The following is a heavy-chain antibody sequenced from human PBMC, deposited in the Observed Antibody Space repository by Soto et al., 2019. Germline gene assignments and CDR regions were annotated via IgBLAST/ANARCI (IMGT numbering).Heavy chain of an antibody. CDR2: IDPSDSQT. Sequence: GESLKISCKGSGYSFAGYWITWVRQKPGKGLEWMGRIDPSDSQTYYSPSFRGHVTISVTKSITTVFLQWSRLRASDTAMYYCVRQIYDSDTGPNFQYYFDSWGQGTPVTVSS. CDR1: GYSFAGYW. V-gene: IGHV5-10-1*01. J-gene: IGHJ4*02. CDR3: VRQIYDSDTGPNFQYYFDS. D-gene: IGHD3-22*01.